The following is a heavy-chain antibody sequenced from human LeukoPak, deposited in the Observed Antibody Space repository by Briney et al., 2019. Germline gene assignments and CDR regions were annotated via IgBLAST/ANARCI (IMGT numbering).Heavy chain of an antibody. V-gene: IGHV4-4*07. D-gene: IGHD3-9*01. CDR2: IYTSGST. J-gene: IGHJ5*02. CDR1: GGSISSYC. CDR3: AKGGKFDWRIWHWFDP. Sequence: SETLSLTCTVSGGSISSYCWSWIRQPAGKGLEWIGRIYTSGSTNYNPSLKSRVTMSVDTSKNQFSLKLSSVTAADTAVYYCAKGGKFDWRIWHWFDPWGQGTLVTVSS.